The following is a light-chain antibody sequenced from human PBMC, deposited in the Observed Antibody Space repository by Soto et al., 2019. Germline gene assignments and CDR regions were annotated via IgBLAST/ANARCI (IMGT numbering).Light chain of an antibody. CDR3: LQYNSPPLT. V-gene: IGKV3-15*01. Sequence: EIVMTQSPATLSVSPGERATLSCRASQSVSSNLAWYQQKPGQAPRLLIYGASTRATGIPARFSGSGSGTEFTLTISSLQSEDFATYYCLQYNSPPLTFGQGTKVEI. J-gene: IGKJ1*01. CDR2: GAS. CDR1: QSVSSN.